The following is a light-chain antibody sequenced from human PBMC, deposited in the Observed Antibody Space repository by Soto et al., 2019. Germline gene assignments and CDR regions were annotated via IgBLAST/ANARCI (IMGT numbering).Light chain of an antibody. J-gene: IGLJ2*01. CDR1: SSDIGGYKY. CDR2: EVS. CDR3: SSYTSSGTFVV. V-gene: IGLV2-14*01. Sequence: QSALTQPASVSGSPGQSITISCTGTSSDIGGYKYVSWYQQHPGKAPKLMISEVSSRPSGVSNRFSGSKSGNTASLTISGLQAADEATYYCSSYTSSGTFVVFSGGTKVTVL.